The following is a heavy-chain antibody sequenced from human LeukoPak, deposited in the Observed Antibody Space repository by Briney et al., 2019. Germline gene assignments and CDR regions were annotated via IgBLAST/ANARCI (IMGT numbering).Heavy chain of an antibody. J-gene: IGHJ4*02. CDR2: ISGSGGST. D-gene: IGHD4-23*01. Sequence: GGSLRLSCAASGFTFSSYAMSWVRQAPGKGLEWVSAISGSGGSTYYADSVKGRFTISRDNSKNTLYLQMNSLRAEDTAVYYCAKDFYSGNPLVGVFDYWGQGTLVTVSS. CDR1: GFTFSSYA. CDR3: AKDFYSGNPLVGVFDY. V-gene: IGHV3-23*01.